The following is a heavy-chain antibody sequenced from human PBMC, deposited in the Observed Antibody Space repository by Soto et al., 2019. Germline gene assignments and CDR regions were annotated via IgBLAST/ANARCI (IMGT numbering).Heavy chain of an antibody. D-gene: IGHD6-13*01. CDR3: AKSAGKQLVPDY. CDR2: ISGSGGST. V-gene: IGHV3-23*01. Sequence: PGGSLRLSCAASGFTFSSYAMSWVRQAPGKGLEWASAISGSGGSTYNADSVKGRFTISRDNSKNTLYLQMNSLRAEDTAVYYCAKSAGKQLVPDYWGQGTLVTVSS. J-gene: IGHJ4*02. CDR1: GFTFSSYA.